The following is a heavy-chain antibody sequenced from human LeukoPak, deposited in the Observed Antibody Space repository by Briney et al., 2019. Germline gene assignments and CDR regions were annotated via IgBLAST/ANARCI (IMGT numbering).Heavy chain of an antibody. V-gene: IGHV5-51*01. D-gene: IGHD6-25*01. CDR1: GYSFTTYW. CDR3: ARREDSGQNDY. Sequence: GESLKISCKASGYSFTTYWIGWVRQVPGKGLEWMGIIYPSDSDTRYSPSFQGQVTISADTSMTTAYLQWSSLKASDTAMYYCARREDSGQNDYWGQGTLVTVSS. CDR2: IYPSDSDT. J-gene: IGHJ4*02.